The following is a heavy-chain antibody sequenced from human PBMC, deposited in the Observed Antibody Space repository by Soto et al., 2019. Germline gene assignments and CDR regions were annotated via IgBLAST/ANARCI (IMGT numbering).Heavy chain of an antibody. Sequence: EAQLLESGGGLVQPGGSLRLSCAASGFTFSSYAMSWVRQAPGKGLEWVSAISGRGESTNYADSVKGRFTISRDHSKNTLILQRNSLRAEDTAVYYCARWREQQLSRGYYGMDVWGQGTTVTVSS. CDR3: ARWREQQLSRGYYGMDV. CDR2: ISGRGEST. CDR1: GFTFSSYA. D-gene: IGHD6-13*01. V-gene: IGHV3-23*01. J-gene: IGHJ6*02.